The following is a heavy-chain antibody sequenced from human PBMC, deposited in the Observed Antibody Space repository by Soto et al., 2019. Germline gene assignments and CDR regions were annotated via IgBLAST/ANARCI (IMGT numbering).Heavy chain of an antibody. V-gene: IGHV1-3*01. Sequence: QVQLVQSGAEVKKPGASVKGSCKASGYTFTSYAMHWVRQAPGQRLEWMGWINAGNGNTKYSQKFQGRVTITRDTSASTAYMELSSLRSEDTAVYYCARVPRNWNYGLLDYWGQGTLVTVSS. CDR2: INAGNGNT. J-gene: IGHJ4*02. CDR1: GYTFTSYA. CDR3: ARVPRNWNYGLLDY. D-gene: IGHD1-7*01.